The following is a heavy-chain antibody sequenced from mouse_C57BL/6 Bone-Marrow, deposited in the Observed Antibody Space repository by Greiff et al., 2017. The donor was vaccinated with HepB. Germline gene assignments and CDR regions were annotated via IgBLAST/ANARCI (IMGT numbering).Heavy chain of an antibody. CDR3: ARGAYDFLYFDY. D-gene: IGHD2-4*01. V-gene: IGHV1-64*01. CDR1: GYTFTSYW. Sequence: QVQLQQPGAELVKPGASVKLSCKASGYTFTSYWMHWVKQRPGQGLEWIGMIHPNSGSTNYNEKFKSKATLTVDKSSSTAYMQLSSLTSEDSAVYYCARGAYDFLYFDYWGQGTTLTVSS. CDR2: IHPNSGST. J-gene: IGHJ2*01.